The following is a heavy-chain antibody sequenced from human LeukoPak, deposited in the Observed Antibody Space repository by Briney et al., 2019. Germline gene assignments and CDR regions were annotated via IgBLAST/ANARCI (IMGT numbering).Heavy chain of an antibody. V-gene: IGHV4-59*01. CDR1: GGSISSYY. CDR3: ARDYSGEWEQLTGWWFDP. J-gene: IGHJ5*02. D-gene: IGHD1-26*01. Sequence: SETLSLTCTVSGGSISSYYSSWIRQPPGKGLEWIGYIYFSGSTDYNPSLKSRVTISVDTSKNQFSLKESSVTAADTAVYYCARDYSGEWEQLTGWWFDPWGQGTLVIVSS. CDR2: IYFSGST.